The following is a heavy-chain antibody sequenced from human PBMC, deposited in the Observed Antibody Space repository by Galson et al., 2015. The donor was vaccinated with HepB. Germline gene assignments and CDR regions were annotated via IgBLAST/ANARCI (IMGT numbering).Heavy chain of an antibody. CDR1: GDSISSSHW. V-gene: IGHV4-4*02. Sequence: ETLSLTCAVSGDSISSSHWWTWVRQAPGKGLEWIGEMYHSGSTKYTPSLKSRVTISVDKSKNQFSLRLTSGTAADTAVYYCARDRFADDALDIWGQGTVVTVSS. J-gene: IGHJ3*02. CDR3: ARDRFADDALDI. CDR2: MYHSGST.